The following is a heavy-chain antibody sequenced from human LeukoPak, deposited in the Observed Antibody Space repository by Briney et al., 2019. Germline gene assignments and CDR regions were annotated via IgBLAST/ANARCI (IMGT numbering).Heavy chain of an antibody. CDR3: ARWVTTVTTGFDY. CDR2: IYYSGST. V-gene: IGHV4-39*01. D-gene: IGHD4-17*01. CDR1: GGSISSSSYY. Sequence: PSETLSLTCTVSGGSISSSSYYWGWIRQPPGKGLEWIGSIYYSGSTYYNPSLKSRVTISVDTSKNQFSLKLSSVTAADTAVYYCARWVTTVTTGFDYWGQGTLVTVSS. J-gene: IGHJ4*02.